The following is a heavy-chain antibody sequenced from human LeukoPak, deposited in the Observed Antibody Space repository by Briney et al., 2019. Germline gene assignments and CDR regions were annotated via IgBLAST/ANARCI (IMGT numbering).Heavy chain of an antibody. CDR2: IYYSGST. CDR1: GGSISSYY. Sequence: SSETLSLTCTVSGGSISSYYWSWIRQPPGKGLEWIGYIYYSGSTNYNPSLKSRVTISVDTSKNQFPPKLSSVTAADTAVYYCARVVANAYYYYYYMDVWGKGTTVTVSS. CDR3: ARVVANAYYYYYYMDV. J-gene: IGHJ6*03. D-gene: IGHD5-12*01. V-gene: IGHV4-59*01.